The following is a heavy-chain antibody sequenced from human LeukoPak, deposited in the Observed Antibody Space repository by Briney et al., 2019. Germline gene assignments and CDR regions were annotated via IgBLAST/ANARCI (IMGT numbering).Heavy chain of an antibody. J-gene: IGHJ4*02. CDR2: IYYSGST. CDR1: GGSITSYY. V-gene: IGHV4-59*01. D-gene: IGHD3-10*01. CDR3: AGTTTYYYDSGSYGFDY. Sequence: SETLSLTCTVSGGSITSYYWSWIRQPPGKGLEWIGYIYYSGSTNYNPSLKSRVTMSVDTSKNQFSLKLSSVTAADTAVYYCAGTTTYYYDSGSYGFDYWGQGTLVTVSS.